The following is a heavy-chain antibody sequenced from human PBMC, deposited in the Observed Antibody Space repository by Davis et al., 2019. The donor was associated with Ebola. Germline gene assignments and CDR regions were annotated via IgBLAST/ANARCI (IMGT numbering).Heavy chain of an antibody. D-gene: IGHD1-14*01. V-gene: IGHV3-73*01. CDR1: GFTFTGSA. CDR3: TRNEPKGVQTRDV. J-gene: IGHJ6*02. Sequence: GESLKISCAASGFTFTGSAMHWVCHASGKGLEWVGRIRSKANSYVTAYAASVKGRFTISRDDSKNTAYRQMNSLKTEDTAVYYCTRNEPKGVQTRDVWSQGTTVTVSS. CDR2: IRSKANSYVT.